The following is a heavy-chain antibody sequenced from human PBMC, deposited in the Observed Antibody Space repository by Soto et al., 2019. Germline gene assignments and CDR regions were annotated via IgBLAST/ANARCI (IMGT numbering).Heavy chain of an antibody. D-gene: IGHD3-10*01. CDR2: VTHSWGS. CDR1: GGSISSYY. J-gene: IGHJ6*04. V-gene: IGHV4-59*08. CDR3: ARQGFGPLHGLVDV. Sequence: QVQLQESGPGLVKPSETLSLSCTVSGGSISSYYWSWFRQSPGKRMEWIGYVTHSWGSSSNPSLPSRVAISLDTSKSQFSLKVTSLTATDTAVYYCARQGFGPLHGLVDVWGEGTTVTVSS.